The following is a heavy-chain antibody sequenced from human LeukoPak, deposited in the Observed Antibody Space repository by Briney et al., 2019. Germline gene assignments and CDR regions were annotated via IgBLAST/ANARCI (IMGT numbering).Heavy chain of an antibody. D-gene: IGHD6-6*01. V-gene: IGHV3-30*03. CDR1: GFTFSNYG. CDR3: ARGSNSSSFRYYFDN. J-gene: IGHJ4*02. CDR2: ISYDGSNK. Sequence: PGRSLRLSCAASGFTFSNYGIHWVRQAPGKGLEWVAVISYDGSNKYYADSVKGRFTISRDNSKNTLYLQMNSLRAEDTAVYYCARGSNSSSFRYYFDNWGQGTLVTVSS.